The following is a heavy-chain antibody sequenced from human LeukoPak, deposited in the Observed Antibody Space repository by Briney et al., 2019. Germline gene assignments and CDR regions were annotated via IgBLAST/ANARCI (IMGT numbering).Heavy chain of an antibody. D-gene: IGHD5-18*01. CDR1: GFTFTSYG. J-gene: IGHJ4*02. V-gene: IGHV3-30*18. CDR3: AKNAHYQGYSYGGIDY. CDR2: ISYDGSDK. Sequence: PGGSLRLSCAASGFTFTSYGMDWVRQAPGKGLEWVAVISYDGSDKYSADSVKGRFTISRDNSKNTLYLQMNSLRAEDTAVYYCAKNAHYQGYSYGGIDYWGQGTLVTVSS.